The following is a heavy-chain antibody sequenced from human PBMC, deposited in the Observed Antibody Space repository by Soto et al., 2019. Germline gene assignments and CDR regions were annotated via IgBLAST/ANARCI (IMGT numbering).Heavy chain of an antibody. V-gene: IGHV4-34*01. D-gene: IGHD2-21*02. Sequence: QVQLQQWGAGLLKPSETLSLTCAVYGGSLSDYYWNWIRQPPGKGLEWIGGINHSVSTNYNPSLKSRVTISIDTSKSQFYLKLSSVTAADTAAYYCARGLGVEVTAPNFDYWGQGTLVTVSP. CDR3: ARGLGVEVTAPNFDY. CDR2: INHSVST. CDR1: GGSLSDYY. J-gene: IGHJ4*02.